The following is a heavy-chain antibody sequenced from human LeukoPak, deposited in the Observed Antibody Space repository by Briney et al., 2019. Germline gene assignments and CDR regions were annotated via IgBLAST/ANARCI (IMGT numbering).Heavy chain of an antibody. CDR1: GYSISSSNW. J-gene: IGHJ4*02. V-gene: IGHV4-28*01. Sequence: SDTLSLTCTVSGYSISSSNWWSWIRQPPGKGLEWIGYVYYSGSTYYNPSLKSRVTMSVDTSKNQFSLKLSSVTAVDTAVYYCARSVDGGNSPFDYWGQGTLVTVSS. CDR2: VYYSGST. CDR3: ARSVDGGNSPFDY. D-gene: IGHD4-23*01.